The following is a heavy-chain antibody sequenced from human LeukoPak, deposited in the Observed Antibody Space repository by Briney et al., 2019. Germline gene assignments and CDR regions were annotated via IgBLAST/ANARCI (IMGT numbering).Heavy chain of an antibody. CDR2: IYYSGST. V-gene: IGHV4-39*01. D-gene: IGHD2-15*01. CDR1: GGSISSSSYY. J-gene: IGHJ3*02. Sequence: SETLSLTCTASGGSISSSSYYWGWIRQPPGKGLEWIGSIYYSGSTYYNPSLKSRVTISVDTSKNQFSLKLSSVTAADTAVYYCARHGSGGTRKAFDIWGQGTMVTVSS. CDR3: ARHGSGGTRKAFDI.